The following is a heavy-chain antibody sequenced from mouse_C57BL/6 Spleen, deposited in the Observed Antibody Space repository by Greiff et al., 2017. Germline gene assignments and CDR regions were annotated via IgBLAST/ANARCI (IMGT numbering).Heavy chain of an antibody. CDR2: IDPSDSYT. D-gene: IGHD2-1*01. V-gene: IGHV1-69*01. CDR3: ARSSYGNYGGDY. Sequence: QVQLQQPGAELVMPGASVKLSCKASGYTFTSYWMHWVKQRPGQGLEWIGEIDPSDSYTNYNQKFKGKSTLTVDKSSSTAYMQLSSLTSEDSAVYYGARSSYGNYGGDYWGQGTTLTVSS. J-gene: IGHJ2*01. CDR1: GYTFTSYW.